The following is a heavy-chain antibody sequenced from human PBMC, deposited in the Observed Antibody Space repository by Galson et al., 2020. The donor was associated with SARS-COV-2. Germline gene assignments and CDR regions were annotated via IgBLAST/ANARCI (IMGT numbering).Heavy chain of an antibody. CDR1: GGSISSRNC. CDR2: IHDSGTT. J-gene: IGHJ5*01. CDR3: ERGPYSGCYRWFDS. D-gene: IGHD1-26*01. V-gene: IGHV4-4*03. Sequence: PETLSLTCHVSGGSISSRNCWSWVRQHPGKGLEWIGAIHDSGTTTYKPSLKIRVTISVDKSKNQFSLKRNSVTAADTAVYYCERGPYSGCYRWFDSWGQGTLVTVSS.